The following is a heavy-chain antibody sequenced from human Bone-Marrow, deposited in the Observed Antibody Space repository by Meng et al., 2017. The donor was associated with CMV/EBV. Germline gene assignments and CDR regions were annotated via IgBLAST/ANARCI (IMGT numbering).Heavy chain of an antibody. D-gene: IGHD3-22*01. J-gene: IGHJ4*02. Sequence: SVKVSCKASGGTFSSYTISWVRQAPGQGLEWMGRIIPILGIANYAQKFQGRVTITADKSTSTAYMELSSLRSEDTAVYYCARLKNPDYYDSSVHLGYYFDYWGQRTLVTVSS. CDR1: GGTFSSYT. V-gene: IGHV1-69*02. CDR3: ARLKNPDYYDSSVHLGYYFDY. CDR2: IIPILGIA.